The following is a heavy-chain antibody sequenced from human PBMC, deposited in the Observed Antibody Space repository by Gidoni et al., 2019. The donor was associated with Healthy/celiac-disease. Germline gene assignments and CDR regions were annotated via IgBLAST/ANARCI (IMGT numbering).Heavy chain of an antibody. J-gene: IGHJ6*02. CDR3: ARSGYSSGWYGDYYYYGMDV. CDR1: GFTCSSYD. D-gene: IGHD6-19*01. CDR2: VSSSGSTI. Sequence: EVQLVESGGGLVQPGGSLRLSCAASGFTCSSYDMNWVRQALGKGLELRAYVSSSGSTIYYADSVKGRFTISRDNAKNSLYLQMNSLRAEDTAVDYCARSGYSSGWYGDYYYYGMDVWGQGTTVTVSS. V-gene: IGHV3-48*03.